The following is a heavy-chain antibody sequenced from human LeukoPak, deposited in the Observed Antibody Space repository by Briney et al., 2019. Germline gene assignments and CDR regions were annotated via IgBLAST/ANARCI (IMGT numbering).Heavy chain of an antibody. V-gene: IGHV3-30*18. CDR3: AKSPSPSPSAYYGMDV. D-gene: IGHD3-10*01. Sequence: GGSLRLSCAASGFTFSSYGMHWVRQAPGKGLEWVAVISYDGSNKYYADSVKGRFTISRDNSKNTLYLQMNSLRAEDTAVYYCAKSPSPSPSAYYGMDVWGQGTTVTVSS. J-gene: IGHJ6*02. CDR1: GFTFSSYG. CDR2: ISYDGSNK.